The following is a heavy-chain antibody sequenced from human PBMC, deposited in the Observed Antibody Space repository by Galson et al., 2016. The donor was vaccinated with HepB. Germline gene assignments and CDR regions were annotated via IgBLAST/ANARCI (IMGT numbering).Heavy chain of an antibody. CDR1: GDSISEPDW. CDR3: ARDRRLYSGYDLGLDY. CDR2: IYPSGRT. J-gene: IGHJ4*02. Sequence: SETLSLTCSVSGDSISEPDWWIWVRQPPGKGLEWIGQIYPSGRTNYKPSPRSRVTILVDRSKNQFSLNLRSVTAADTAVYYCARDRRLYSGYDLGLDYWGQGTLVTVSS. V-gene: IGHV4-4*02. D-gene: IGHD5-12*01.